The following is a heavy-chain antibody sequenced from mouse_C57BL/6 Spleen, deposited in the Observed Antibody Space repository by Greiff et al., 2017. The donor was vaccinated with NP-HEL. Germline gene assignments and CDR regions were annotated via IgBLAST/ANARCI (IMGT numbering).Heavy chain of an antibody. V-gene: IGHV1-7*01. CDR2: INPSSGYT. D-gene: IGHD3-2*02. CDR1: GYTFTSYW. Sequence: QVHVKQSGAELAKPGASVKLSCKASGYTFTSYWMHWVKQRPGQGLEWIGYINPSSGYTKYNQKFKDKATLTADKSSSTAYMQLSSLTYEDSAVYYCARSLSGYVGFYYFDYWGQGTTLTVSS. CDR3: ARSLSGYVGFYYFDY. J-gene: IGHJ2*01.